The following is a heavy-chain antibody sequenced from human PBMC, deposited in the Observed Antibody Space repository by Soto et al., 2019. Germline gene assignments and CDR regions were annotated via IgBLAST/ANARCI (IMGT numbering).Heavy chain of an antibody. CDR1: VYSFTNYW. D-gene: IGHD2-8*02. CDR3: ARQGEVLDS. Sequence: PXESLKISWQCSVYSFTNYWIGLVLQMPGKGLEWMGIMFPGDSNSRYSPSFQGQVTFSAEKSTSTAYLQWSSLKASDTAIYYCARQGEVLDSWGQGTLVTVSS. CDR2: MFPGDSNS. V-gene: IGHV5-51*01. J-gene: IGHJ5*01.